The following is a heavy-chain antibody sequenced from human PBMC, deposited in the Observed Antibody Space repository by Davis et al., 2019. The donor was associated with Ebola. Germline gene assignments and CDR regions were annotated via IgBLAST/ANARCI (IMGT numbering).Heavy chain of an antibody. V-gene: IGHV4-59*12. CDR2: IYYSGST. Sequence: SETLSLTCTVSGGSISSYYWSWIRQPPGKGLEWIGYIYYSGSTYYNPSLKSRVTISVDRSKNQFSLKLSSVTAADTAVYYCARDYYYYGMEVWGQGTTVTVSS. J-gene: IGHJ6*02. CDR3: ARDYYYYGMEV. CDR1: GGSISSYY.